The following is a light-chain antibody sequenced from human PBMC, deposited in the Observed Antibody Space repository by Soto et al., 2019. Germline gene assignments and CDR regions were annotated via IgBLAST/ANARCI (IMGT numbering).Light chain of an antibody. CDR3: AAWDASLNGPV. J-gene: IGLJ2*01. CDR1: ISNIGINT. CDR2: SNN. Sequence: QSVLTQPPSASGTPGQRVTISCSGGISNIGINTVNWYQRLPGTAPKLLMYSNNQRPSGVPDRFSGSMSVTSASLAISGLQSEDEADYYCAAWDASLNGPVFGGGTKVTVL. V-gene: IGLV1-44*01.